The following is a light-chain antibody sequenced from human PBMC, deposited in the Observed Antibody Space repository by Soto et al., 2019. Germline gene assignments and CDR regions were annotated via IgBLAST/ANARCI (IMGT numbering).Light chain of an antibody. CDR1: QSVCSRC. Sequence: ETVLTQSPGTLSLSPGERVTLSCRASQSVCSRCLAWYQQQPGQPPRLLIYGASSRATGLPDRFSGSGSGTDFTLTISRLEPEDFAVYYCQHYGTTPWTFGQGTKVGIK. CDR2: GAS. CDR3: QHYGTTPWT. V-gene: IGKV3-20*01. J-gene: IGKJ1*01.